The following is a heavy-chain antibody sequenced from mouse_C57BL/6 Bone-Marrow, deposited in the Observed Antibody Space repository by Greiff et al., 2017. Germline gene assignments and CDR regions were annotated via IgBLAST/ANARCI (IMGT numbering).Heavy chain of an antibody. CDR3: ARVYWDVRDY. J-gene: IGHJ2*01. V-gene: IGHV5-4*03. Sequence: EVMLVESGGGLVKPGGSLKLSCAASGFTFSSYAMSWVRQTPEKRLEWVATISDGGSYTYYPDTVKGRFTISRDNAKTNLYLQMSHLKAENTAMYYCARVYWDVRDYWGQGTTLTGSS. D-gene: IGHD4-1*01. CDR1: GFTFSSYA. CDR2: ISDGGSYT.